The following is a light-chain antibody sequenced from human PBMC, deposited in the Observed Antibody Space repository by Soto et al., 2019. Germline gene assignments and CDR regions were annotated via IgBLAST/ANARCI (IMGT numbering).Light chain of an antibody. J-gene: IGKJ4*01. CDR2: GAS. CDR1: QSVSID. Sequence: ELMMTQSPATLSVSAGERASLSFMASQSVSIDLAWYQHKPGQAPRLLIYGASTRATGVPVRFSGSGSGTEFTLTISSLQSEDFAVYYCQHYNHWPLTFGGGTKVDIK. CDR3: QHYNHWPLT. V-gene: IGKV3-15*01.